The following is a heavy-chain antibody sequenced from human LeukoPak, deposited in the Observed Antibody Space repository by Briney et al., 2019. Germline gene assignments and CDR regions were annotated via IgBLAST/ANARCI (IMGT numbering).Heavy chain of an antibody. CDR1: GFTFSSYA. D-gene: IGHD4-11*01. J-gene: IGHJ5*02. V-gene: IGHV3-23*01. Sequence: GGSLRLSCAASGFTFSSYAMSWVRQAPGKGLEWVSTISGSGGSTYYADSVKGRFTISRDNSKNTLYLQMNSLRAEDTAVYYCAKAWPYPDDYTNWFDPWGQGTLVTVSS. CDR3: AKAWPYPDDYTNWFDP. CDR2: ISGSGGST.